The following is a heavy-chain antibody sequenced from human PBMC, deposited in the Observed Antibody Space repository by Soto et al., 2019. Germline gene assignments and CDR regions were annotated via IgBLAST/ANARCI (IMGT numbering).Heavy chain of an antibody. D-gene: IGHD2-15*01. Sequence: EVQLVESGGGLVKPGGSLTLSCAGPGFAFRSYNMNWVRQPPGKGLEWVASISSGSSNIYYADSVKGRFTISRDNAKDSLYPQMDSLRAEDSAVYYCASATVVAGTFDFWGQGTLLTVSS. CDR3: ASATVVAGTFDF. J-gene: IGHJ4*02. V-gene: IGHV3-21*01. CDR2: ISSGSSNI. CDR1: GFAFRSYN.